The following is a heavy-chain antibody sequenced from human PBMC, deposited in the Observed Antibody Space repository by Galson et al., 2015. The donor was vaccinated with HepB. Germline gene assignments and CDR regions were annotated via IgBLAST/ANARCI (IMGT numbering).Heavy chain of an antibody. CDR2: IYWNGDK. CDR1: GFSLSTSGVA. CDR3: AHRDYCSGGACYSGPYFDY. V-gene: IGHV2-5*01. Sequence: PALVKPTQTLTLMCTFSGFSLSTSGVAVGWIRQPPGKALEWLALIYWNGDKRYSPSLESRLTITKDTSKSQVVLTMTNMDPVDTATYYCAHRDYCSGGACYSGPYFDYWGQGTLVTVSS. J-gene: IGHJ4*02. D-gene: IGHD2-15*01.